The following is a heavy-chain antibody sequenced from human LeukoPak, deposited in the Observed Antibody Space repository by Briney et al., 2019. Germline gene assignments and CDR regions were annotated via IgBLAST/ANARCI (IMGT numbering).Heavy chain of an antibody. Sequence: PTGGSLRLSCAASGSTFSNYEINWVRQAPGKGLEWISYISSSGGTIYYADSVKGRFTISRDNAKNSLYLQMNSLRAEDTAVYYCARDPNSGYDKRVYYFDYWGQGTLVTVSS. CDR3: ARDPNSGYDKRVYYFDY. CDR1: GSTFSNYE. D-gene: IGHD5-12*01. J-gene: IGHJ4*02. CDR2: ISSSGGTI. V-gene: IGHV3-48*03.